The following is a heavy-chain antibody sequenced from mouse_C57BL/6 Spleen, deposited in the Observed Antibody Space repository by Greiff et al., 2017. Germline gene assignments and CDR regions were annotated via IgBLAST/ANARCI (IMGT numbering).Heavy chain of an antibody. V-gene: IGHV5-9-1*02. CDR3: TRASPHYFDY. Sequence: EVKVVESGEGLVKPGGSLKLSCAASGFTFSSYAMSWVRQTPEKRLEWVAYISSGGDYIYYADTVKGRFTISRDNARNTLYLQMSSLKSEDTAMYYCTRASPHYFDYWGQGTTLTVSS. CDR1: GFTFSSYA. D-gene: IGHD6-1*01. J-gene: IGHJ2*01. CDR2: ISSGGDYI.